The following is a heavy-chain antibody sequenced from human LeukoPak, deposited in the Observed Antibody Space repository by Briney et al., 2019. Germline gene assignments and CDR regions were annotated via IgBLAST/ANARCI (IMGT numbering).Heavy chain of an antibody. Sequence: GGSLRLSCEASGFIFSDYNMNWVRQAPGKGLEWLSYIDSSSSTIYYADSVKGRFTISRDNAKNSLYLQMNSLRAEDTAVYYCAKLPDYWGQGTLVTVSS. CDR2: IDSSSSTI. V-gene: IGHV3-48*04. CDR1: GFIFSDYN. CDR3: AKLPDY. D-gene: IGHD1-7*01. J-gene: IGHJ4*02.